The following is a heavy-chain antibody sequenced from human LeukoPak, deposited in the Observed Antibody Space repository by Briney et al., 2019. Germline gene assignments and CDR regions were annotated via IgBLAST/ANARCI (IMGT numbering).Heavy chain of an antibody. V-gene: IGHV3-23*01. D-gene: IGHD6-19*01. CDR1: GFTFSSYA. Sequence: GGSLRLSCAASGFTFSSYAMSWVRQAPGKGLEWVSAIGNSGGTTYYADSVKGRFTISRDNSKNTLYLQMNSLRAEDTAVYYCAKRGPSTVAGTGGFDIWGQGTMVTVSS. J-gene: IGHJ3*02. CDR2: IGNSGGTT. CDR3: AKRGPSTVAGTGGFDI.